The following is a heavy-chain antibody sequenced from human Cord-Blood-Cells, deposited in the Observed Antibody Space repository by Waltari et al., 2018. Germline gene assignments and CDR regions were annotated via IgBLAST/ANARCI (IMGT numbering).Heavy chain of an antibody. CDR1: GFTFSSYS. CDR3: ARGHYDFWSGYFDY. Sequence: EVQLVESGGGLVQPGGSLRLSCAASGFTFSSYSMNWVRQAPGKGLEWVSYISSSSSTIDYADSVKGRFTISRDNAKNSLYLQMNSLRDEDTAVYYCARGHYDFWSGYFDYWGQGTLVTVSS. V-gene: IGHV3-48*02. J-gene: IGHJ4*02. CDR2: ISSSSSTI. D-gene: IGHD3-3*01.